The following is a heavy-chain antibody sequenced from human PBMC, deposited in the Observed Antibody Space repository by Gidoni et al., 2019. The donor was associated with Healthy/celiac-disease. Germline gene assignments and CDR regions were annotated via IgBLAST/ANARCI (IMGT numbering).Heavy chain of an antibody. J-gene: IGHJ5*02. V-gene: IGHV4-39*01. CDR1: GGSISSSSCY. D-gene: IGHD6-13*01. CDR3: ARHESSSWYIWFDP. Sequence: QLQLQESGPGLVKPSETLSLTCTVSGGSISSSSCYWGWLRQPPGKGLEWIGSIYYSGSTYYNPSLKSRVTISVDTSKNQFSLKLSSVTAADTAVYYCARHESSSWYIWFDPWGQGTLVTVSS. CDR2: IYYSGST.